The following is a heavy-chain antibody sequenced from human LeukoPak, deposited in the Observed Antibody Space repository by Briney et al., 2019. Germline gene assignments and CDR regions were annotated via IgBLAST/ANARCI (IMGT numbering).Heavy chain of an antibody. CDR1: GGSISSYY. Sequence: SETLSLTCTVSGGSISSYYWSWLRQPAGKGLEWIGRIYTSGSTNYNPSLKSRVTMSVDTSKNQFSLKLSSVTAADTAVYYCARAGTYYYGSGRLTYYFDYWGQGTLVTVSS. J-gene: IGHJ4*02. V-gene: IGHV4-4*07. D-gene: IGHD3-10*01. CDR3: ARAGTYYYGSGRLTYYFDY. CDR2: IYTSGST.